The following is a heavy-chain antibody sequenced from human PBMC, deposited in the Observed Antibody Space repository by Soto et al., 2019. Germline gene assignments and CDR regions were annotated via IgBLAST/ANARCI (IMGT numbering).Heavy chain of an antibody. Sequence: GGSLRLSCSASGFTFSSYAMHWVRQAPGKGLEYVSAISSNGGSTYYADSVTGRFTISRDNSKNTLYLQMSSLRDEDTAVYYCVKREGGGYSYAFDIWGQGTMVTVS. V-gene: IGHV3-64D*06. CDR3: VKREGGGYSYAFDI. CDR1: GFTFSSYA. CDR2: ISSNGGST. D-gene: IGHD2-15*01. J-gene: IGHJ3*02.